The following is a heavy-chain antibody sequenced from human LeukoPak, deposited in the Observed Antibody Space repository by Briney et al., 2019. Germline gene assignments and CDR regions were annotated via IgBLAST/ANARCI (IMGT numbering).Heavy chain of an antibody. D-gene: IGHD3-3*01. CDR3: ARYQGLAWSGYYMGY. Sequence: SETLSLTCTVSGGSISSSGHYWGWIRQPPGEGLEWVGSIYHSGSTYYNPSLKSRVTISVDTSKNQFSLKLSSVTAADTAVYYCARYQGLAWSGYYMGYWGQGSLVTVSS. CDR1: GGSISSSGHY. J-gene: IGHJ4*02. V-gene: IGHV4-39*01. CDR2: IYHSGST.